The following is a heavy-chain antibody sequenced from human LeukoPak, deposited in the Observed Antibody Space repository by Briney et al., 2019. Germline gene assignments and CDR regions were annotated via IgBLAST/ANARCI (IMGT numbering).Heavy chain of an antibody. V-gene: IGHV3-23*01. Sequence: PGGSLRLSCAASGFTFSSYAMSWVRQAPGKGLEWVSAISGSGGSTYYADSVKGRFTISRDNSKNTLYLQTNSLRAEDTAVYYCAKDLSYDFWSGYDYWGQGTLVTVSS. CDR1: GFTFSSYA. D-gene: IGHD3-3*01. J-gene: IGHJ4*02. CDR3: AKDLSYDFWSGYDY. CDR2: ISGSGGST.